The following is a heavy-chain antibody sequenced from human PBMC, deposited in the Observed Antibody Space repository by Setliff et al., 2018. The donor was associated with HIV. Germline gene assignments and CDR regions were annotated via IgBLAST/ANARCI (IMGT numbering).Heavy chain of an antibody. J-gene: IGHJ2*01. CDR1: GYTFINYD. CDR3: ARGHHFYWYFDL. V-gene: IGHV1-8*03. CDR2: MNPNSGNT. Sequence: ASVKVSCKASGYTFINYDINWVRQATGQGLEWMGWMNPNSGNTGYARKFQGRVTITRNTSISTVYMELRVPTPDDTAVYYCARGHHFYWYFDLWGPGTLVTSPQ.